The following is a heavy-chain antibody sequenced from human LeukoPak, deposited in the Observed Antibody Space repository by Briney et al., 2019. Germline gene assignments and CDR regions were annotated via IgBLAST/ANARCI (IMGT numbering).Heavy chain of an antibody. CDR2: ISGSGGST. Sequence: GGSLRLSCAPSGFTFRSYAMRWVRQAPWEGMEWVSAISGSGGSTYYADSVKGRFTISRDNSKTTLYLQMNSLRADDTAVYYCAKDHLYYYDSSGYYYDAFDIWGQGTMVTVSS. CDR3: AKDHLYYYDSSGYYYDAFDI. V-gene: IGHV3-23*01. D-gene: IGHD3-22*01. CDR1: GFTFRSYA. J-gene: IGHJ3*02.